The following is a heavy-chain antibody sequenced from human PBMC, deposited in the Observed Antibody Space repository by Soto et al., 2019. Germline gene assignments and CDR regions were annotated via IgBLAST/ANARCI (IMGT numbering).Heavy chain of an antibody. V-gene: IGHV3-48*02. CDR3: ARDNAYAFDY. J-gene: IGHJ4*02. CDR1: GFTFCGNT. CDR2: IRRSGDSA. D-gene: IGHD4-17*01. Sequence: GGSLRLSRAAPGFTFCGNTMKWVRQAPGKGLEWISYIRRSGDSADYADSVKGRFTISRDNAKNSLYLQMNSLRDEDTAVYYCARDNAYAFDYWGQGKLVTVSS.